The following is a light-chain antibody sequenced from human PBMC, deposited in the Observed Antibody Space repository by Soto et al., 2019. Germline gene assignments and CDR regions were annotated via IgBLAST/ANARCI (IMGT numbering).Light chain of an antibody. CDR1: SSNIGAGYD. CDR2: GNI. J-gene: IGLJ2*01. CDR3: QSYDSGLSGSRV. Sequence: QSVLTQPPSVSGAPGQRVTISCTGSSSNIGAGYDVHWYQQHPGTAPKLLIYGNINRPSGVPDRFSGSKSGTSASLAITGLQAEDEADYYCQSYDSGLSGSRVFGGGTKLTVL. V-gene: IGLV1-40*01.